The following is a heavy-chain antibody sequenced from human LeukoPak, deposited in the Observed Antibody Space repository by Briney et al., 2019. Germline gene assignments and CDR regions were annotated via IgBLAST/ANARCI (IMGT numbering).Heavy chain of an antibody. J-gene: IGHJ5*02. CDR2: INPNSGGT. Sequence: ASVKVSCKASGYTFTGYYKHWVRQAPGQGLEWMGWINPNSGGTNYAQKFQGRVTMTRDTSISTAYMELSRLRSDDTAVYYCARQFDDPYGPPFTGFLKNWFDPWGQGTLVTVSS. V-gene: IGHV1-2*02. CDR3: ARQFDDPYGPPFTGFLKNWFDP. D-gene: IGHD3-10*01. CDR1: GYTFTGYY.